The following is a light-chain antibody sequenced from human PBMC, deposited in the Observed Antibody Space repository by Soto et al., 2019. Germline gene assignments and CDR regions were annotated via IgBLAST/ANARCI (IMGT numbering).Light chain of an antibody. CDR3: QSYDSSLSGWV. V-gene: IGLV1-40*01. CDR1: NSNIGGGYD. CDR2: GNS. Sequence: QSVLTQPPSVSGAQGQRVTISCTGCNSNIGGGYDVHWYQQLPGTAPKLHVYGNSNRPSGVPDRFSASKSGTSASLAITGLQAEDEADYYCQSYDSSLSGWVFGGGTKLTVL. J-gene: IGLJ3*02.